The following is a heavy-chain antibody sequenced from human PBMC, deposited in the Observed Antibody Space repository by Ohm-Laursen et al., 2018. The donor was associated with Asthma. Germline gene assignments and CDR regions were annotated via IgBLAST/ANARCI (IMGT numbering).Heavy chain of an antibody. V-gene: IGHV3-7*01. J-gene: IGHJ6*02. CDR1: GVAFTDSW. CDR3: AVRTTSAGFDV. Sequence: SLRLSCAAAGVAFTDSWMSWVRQLPGGSLEWVAKINPLGYEKYYMDSVGGRFTISRDNAKNSLYLQMNSLRAQDTAVYYCAVRTTSAGFDVWGQGTRVTVSS. D-gene: IGHD1-1*01. CDR2: INPLGYEK.